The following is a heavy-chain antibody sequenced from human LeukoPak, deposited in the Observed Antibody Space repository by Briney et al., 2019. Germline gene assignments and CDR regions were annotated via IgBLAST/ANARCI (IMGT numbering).Heavy chain of an antibody. CDR2: ISGSGGST. D-gene: IGHD3-22*01. J-gene: IGHJ4*02. V-gene: IGHV3-23*01. CDR1: GFTFSSYA. Sequence: GGSLRLSCAASGFTFSSYAMSWVRQAPGKGLEWVSAISGSGGSTYYADSVKGRFTISRDNSKNTLYLQMNSLRAEDTAAYYCAKDTYYYDSSGYTEFDYWGQGTLVTVSS. CDR3: AKDTYYYDSSGYTEFDY.